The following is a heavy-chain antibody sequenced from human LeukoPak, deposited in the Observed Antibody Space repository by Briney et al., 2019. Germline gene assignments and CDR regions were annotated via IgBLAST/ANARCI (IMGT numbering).Heavy chain of an antibody. V-gene: IGHV1-2*06. CDR1: GYTFTGYY. CDR2: INPHSGGT. J-gene: IGHJ3*02. Sequence: ASVKVSCKASGYTFTGYYMHWVRQAPGQGPEWMGRINPHSGGTKYAQKFQGRVTMTRDTSISTAYMELSSLRSEDTAVYYCASTARWVGAEGGAFDIWGQGTMVTVSS. D-gene: IGHD1-26*01. CDR3: ASTARWVGAEGGAFDI.